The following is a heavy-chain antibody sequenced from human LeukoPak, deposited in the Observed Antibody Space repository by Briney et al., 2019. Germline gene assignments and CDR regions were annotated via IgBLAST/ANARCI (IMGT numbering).Heavy chain of an antibody. V-gene: IGHV1-8*01. Sequence: ASVKVSCKASGYTFTSYDINWVRQATGQGLEWMGWMNPNSGNTGYAQKFQGRVTMTRNTSISTAYMELSSLRSEDTAVYYCARGSGIAADMDVWGKGTTVAVSS. CDR1: GYTFTSYD. D-gene: IGHD6-13*01. J-gene: IGHJ6*03. CDR2: MNPNSGNT. CDR3: ARGSGIAADMDV.